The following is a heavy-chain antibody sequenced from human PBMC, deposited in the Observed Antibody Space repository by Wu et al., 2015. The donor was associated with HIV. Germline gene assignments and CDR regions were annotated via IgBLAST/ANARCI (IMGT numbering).Heavy chain of an antibody. Sequence: QVQLVQSGAEVKKPGVSVKVSCKASGYPFSGFYIHWVRQAPGQGLEWMGWINPKSGGTNYAQKFVGRVTMTRDTPMRTIFMEFSSLRSDDTAVYYCARGVIGVAGVGHPPPSGFGYNSSGGNGRTWFD. V-gene: IGHV1-2*02. J-gene: IGHJ5*02. D-gene: IGHD6-13*01. CDR3: ARGVIGVAGVGHPPPSGFGYNSSGGNGRTWFD. CDR1: GYPFSGFY. CDR2: INPKSGGT.